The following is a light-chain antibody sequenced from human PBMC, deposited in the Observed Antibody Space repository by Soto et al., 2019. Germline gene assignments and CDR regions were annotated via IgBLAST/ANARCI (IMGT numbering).Light chain of an antibody. J-gene: IGKJ4*01. CDR1: QSVLYSSNNKNC. CDR2: WAS. CDR3: QKCYSTPRT. Sequence: DIVMTQSPDSLAVSLGERATINCKSSQSVLYSSNNKNCLAWYQQKPGHPPKLLIYWASTRESGVSDRFSGSGSGTDFTLPISSLQAEDLATYYCQKCYSTPRTFGGGIKVEI. V-gene: IGKV4-1*01.